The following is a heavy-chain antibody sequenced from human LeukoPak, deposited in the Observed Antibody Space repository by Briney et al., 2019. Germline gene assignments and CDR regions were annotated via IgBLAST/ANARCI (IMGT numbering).Heavy chain of an antibody. D-gene: IGHD2-2*02. V-gene: IGHV4-59*12. Sequence: KPSETLSLTCTVSGGSITSYYWSWIRQPPGKGLEWIGYIFYSGSTNYNPSLKSRVTISVDTSKNQFSLKLSSVTAADTAVYYCARGIVVVPAAIRRGYYFDYWGQGTLVTVSS. J-gene: IGHJ4*02. CDR1: GGSITSYY. CDR3: ARGIVVVPAAIRRGYYFDY. CDR2: IFYSGST.